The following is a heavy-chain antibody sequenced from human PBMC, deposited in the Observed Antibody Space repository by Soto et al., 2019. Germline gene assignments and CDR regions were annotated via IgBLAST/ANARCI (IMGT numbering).Heavy chain of an antibody. CDR3: ARDHSLDIVVVVAATRAFDI. D-gene: IGHD2-15*01. Sequence: SETLSLTCTVSGGSISSGDYYWSWIRQPPGKGLEWIGYIYYSGSTYYNPSLKSRVTISVDKSKNQFSLKLSSVTAADTAVYYCARDHSLDIVVVVAATRAFDIWGQGTMVTVSS. V-gene: IGHV4-30-4*01. J-gene: IGHJ3*02. CDR2: IYYSGST. CDR1: GGSISSGDYY.